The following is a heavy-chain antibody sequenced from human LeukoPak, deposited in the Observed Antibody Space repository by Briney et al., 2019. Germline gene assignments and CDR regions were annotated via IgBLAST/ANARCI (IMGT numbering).Heavy chain of an antibody. Sequence: ASLKVSCKASGYTFISYEINWVRQATGQGLEWMGWMNPNSGNTGYAPKFQGRVTMTRNTSINTAYMELSSLRSQDTAVYYCARDLIFGGHYYYYYMDVWGKGTTVTVSS. D-gene: IGHD4-23*01. CDR2: MNPNSGNT. V-gene: IGHV1-8*01. J-gene: IGHJ6*03. CDR3: ARDLIFGGHYYYYYMDV. CDR1: GYTFISYE.